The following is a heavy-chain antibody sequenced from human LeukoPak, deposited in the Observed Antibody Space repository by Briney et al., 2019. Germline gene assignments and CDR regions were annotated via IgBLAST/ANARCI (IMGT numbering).Heavy chain of an antibody. J-gene: IGHJ4*01. CDR1: GDIFCVYL. CDR3: ARDFMYNVNCAGC. CDR2: INTDGSST. V-gene: IGHV3-74*01. Sequence: GGAPRLSCADSGDIFCVYLLYSGPDRPGTGLAWVSRINTDGSSTSYADSVKSRFTISRDNAKNTLYLQMNSLRAEDTAVYYSARDFMYNVNCAGCWGQGTLVTVSS. D-gene: IGHD1-14*01.